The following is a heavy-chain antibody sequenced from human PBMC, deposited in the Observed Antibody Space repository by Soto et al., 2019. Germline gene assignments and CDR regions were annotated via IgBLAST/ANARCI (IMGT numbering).Heavy chain of an antibody. Sequence: EVQVVESGGGLVQPGRSLRLSCAASGFSFDDYAMHWVRQAPGKGLEWVSGISWNSGTIGYADSVKGRFTISRDNAKNSLYLQMNSLRAEDTALYYCAKSPGGTANGMSVWGQGTTVTVSS. J-gene: IGHJ6*02. CDR3: AKSPGGTANGMSV. D-gene: IGHD2-21*02. CDR2: ISWNSGTI. V-gene: IGHV3-9*01. CDR1: GFSFDDYA.